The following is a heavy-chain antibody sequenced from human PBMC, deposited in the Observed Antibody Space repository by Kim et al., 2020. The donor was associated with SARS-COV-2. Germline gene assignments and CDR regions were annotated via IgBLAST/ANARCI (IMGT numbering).Heavy chain of an antibody. Sequence: SVKVSCKASGGTFSSYAISWVRQAPGQGLEWMGRIIPIFGIANYAQKFQGRVTITADKSTSTAYMELSSLRSEDTAVYYCARDDRSTDRYDSSGYYHDYWGQGTLVTVSS. CDR2: IIPIFGIA. CDR1: GGTFSSYA. CDR3: ARDDRSTDRYDSSGYYHDY. V-gene: IGHV1-69*04. J-gene: IGHJ4*02. D-gene: IGHD3-22*01.